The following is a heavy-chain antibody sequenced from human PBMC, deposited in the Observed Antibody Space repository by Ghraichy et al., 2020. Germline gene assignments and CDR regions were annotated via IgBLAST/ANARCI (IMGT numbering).Heavy chain of an antibody. CDR2: ISYDGTNK. CDR1: GFTFRSYG. D-gene: IGHD4-17*01. CDR3: AKGHDYGED. V-gene: IGHV3-30*18. J-gene: IGHJ4*02. Sequence: GGSLRLSCAASGFTFRSYGMHWVRRAPGKGLEWVAVISYDGTNKDCADSVKGRFTISRDNSKNTLYLQMNSLRADDTAVYYCAKGHDYGEDWGQGTLVTVSS.